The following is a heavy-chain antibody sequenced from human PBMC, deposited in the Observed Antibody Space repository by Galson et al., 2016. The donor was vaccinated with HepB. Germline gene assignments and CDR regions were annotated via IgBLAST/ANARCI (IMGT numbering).Heavy chain of an antibody. J-gene: IGHJ3*02. V-gene: IGHV3-7*01. Sequence: SLRLSCAASGFIFITYWMSWVRQVPGKGLEWVANLKPDGSEDYYVYSVRGRFSISRDNAKNSLYLQLNSRSAKATAVYYCTINHDYAFHTWGQGTVVTVSS. D-gene: IGHD1-14*01. CDR1: GFIFITYW. CDR2: LKPDGSED. CDR3: TINHDYAFHT.